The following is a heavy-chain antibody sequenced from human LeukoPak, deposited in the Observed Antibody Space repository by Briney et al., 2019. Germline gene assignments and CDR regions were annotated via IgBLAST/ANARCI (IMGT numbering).Heavy chain of an antibody. D-gene: IGHD6-19*01. CDR1: GYTFTGYY. CDR2: INPNSGGT. J-gene: IGHJ4*02. CDR3: ARTAVDQDYFDY. V-gene: IGHV1-2*02. Sequence: GASVKVSCKASGYTFTGYYMHWVRQAPGQGLEWMGWINPNSGGTNYAQKFQGRVTMTRDTSISTAYMELSRLRSDDTAAYYYARTAVDQDYFDYWGQGTLVTVSS.